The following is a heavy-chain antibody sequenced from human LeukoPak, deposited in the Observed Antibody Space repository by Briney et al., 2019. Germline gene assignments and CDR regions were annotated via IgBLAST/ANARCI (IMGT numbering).Heavy chain of an antibody. J-gene: IGHJ4*02. Sequence: SETLSLTCAVYGGSFNGYYWSWIRQPPGKGLEWIGEINHSGSTHYNPSLKSRVTISVDTSKNQFSLKLSSVTAADTAVYYCARARSGYSYAWHYWGQGTLVTVSS. D-gene: IGHD5-18*01. CDR2: INHSGST. V-gene: IGHV4-34*01. CDR1: GGSFNGYY. CDR3: ARARSGYSYAWHY.